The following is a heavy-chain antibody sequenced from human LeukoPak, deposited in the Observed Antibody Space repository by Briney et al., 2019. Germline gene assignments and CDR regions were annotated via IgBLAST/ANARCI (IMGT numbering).Heavy chain of an antibody. V-gene: IGHV3-7*01. Sequence: PGGSLRLSCAVSGFTFSNYWMSWVRQAPGKGLKGVANIKQDGTGKYYVDSAKGRFTISRDNAKNSLYLQMDSLRAEDTAVYYCARDKRPYYDMWSGPFDYWGQGTLVTVSS. D-gene: IGHD3-3*01. CDR3: ARDKRPYYDMWSGPFDY. CDR2: IKQDGTGK. CDR1: GFTFSNYW. J-gene: IGHJ4*02.